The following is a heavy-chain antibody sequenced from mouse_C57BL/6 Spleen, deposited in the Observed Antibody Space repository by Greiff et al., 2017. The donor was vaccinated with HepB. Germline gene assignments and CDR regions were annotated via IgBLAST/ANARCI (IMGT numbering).Heavy chain of an antibody. Sequence: QVQLQQPGTELVKPGASVKLSCKASGYTFTSYWMHWVKQRPGQGLEWIGNINPSNGGTNYNEKFKSKATLTVDKSSSAAYMQLSSLTSEDSAVYYCARPRLHYYGSSYWYFDVWGTGTTVTVSS. D-gene: IGHD1-1*01. CDR3: ARPRLHYYGSSYWYFDV. CDR2: INPSNGGT. CDR1: GYTFTSYW. J-gene: IGHJ1*03. V-gene: IGHV1-53*01.